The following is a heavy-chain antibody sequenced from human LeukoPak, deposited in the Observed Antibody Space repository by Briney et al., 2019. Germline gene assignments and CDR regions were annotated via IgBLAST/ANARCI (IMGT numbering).Heavy chain of an antibody. D-gene: IGHD3-10*01. CDR3: AKGAMVRGVIRYYFDY. CDR1: GLTFSSYA. V-gene: IGHV3-23*01. Sequence: GGSLRLSCAASGLTFSSYAMSWVRRAPGKGLEWVSAMSGSGGSTYYADSVKGRFTISRDNSKNTLYLQMNSLRAEDTAVYYCAKGAMVRGVIRYYFDYWGQGTLVTVSS. J-gene: IGHJ4*02. CDR2: MSGSGGST.